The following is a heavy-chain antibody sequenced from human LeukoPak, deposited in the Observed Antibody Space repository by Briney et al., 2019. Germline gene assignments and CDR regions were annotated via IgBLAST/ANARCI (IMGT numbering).Heavy chain of an antibody. CDR1: GGSFRGYY. V-gene: IGHV4-34*01. D-gene: IGHD2-15*01. J-gene: IGHJ4*02. CDR3: AISHKWLLLDY. Sequence: PSETLSLTCAVYGGSFRGYYWSYIRQSPGKGLEWIGEINHSGNTNYNPSLKSRVTISGDTSKNQFSLELNSVTAADTAVYYCAISHKWLLLDYWGQGTLVTVSS. CDR2: INHSGNT.